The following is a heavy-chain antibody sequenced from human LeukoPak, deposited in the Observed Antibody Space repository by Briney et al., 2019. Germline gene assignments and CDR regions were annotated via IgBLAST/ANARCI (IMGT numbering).Heavy chain of an antibody. V-gene: IGHV3-23*01. CDR1: GFTFSSYA. J-gene: IGHJ5*01. CDR2: ISGSGGST. CDR3: AKDRPNFHENSGHYYRRDGDS. Sequence: GGSLRLSCAASGFTFSSYAMSWVRQAPGKGLEWVSAISGSGGSTYYADSVKGRFNISRDNSKNTLYLQMNSLRAEDTAVYYCAKDRPNFHENSGHYYRRDGDSWGQGTLVTVSS. D-gene: IGHD3-22*01.